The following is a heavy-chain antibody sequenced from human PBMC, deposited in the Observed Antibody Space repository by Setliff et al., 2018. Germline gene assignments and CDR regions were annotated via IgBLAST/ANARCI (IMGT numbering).Heavy chain of an antibody. CDR1: GYPFTNYG. Sequence: GASVKVSCKASGYPFTNYGITWVRQAPGQGLEWLGWVSTYNANTTYAQKLQDRVTMTTDTSTSTAYMELRSLRSDDTAVYYCARRNFYYDSSGFALYYYYMDVWGKGTTVTVSS. CDR2: VSTYNANT. D-gene: IGHD3-22*01. J-gene: IGHJ6*03. V-gene: IGHV1-18*01. CDR3: ARRNFYYDSSGFALYYYYMDV.